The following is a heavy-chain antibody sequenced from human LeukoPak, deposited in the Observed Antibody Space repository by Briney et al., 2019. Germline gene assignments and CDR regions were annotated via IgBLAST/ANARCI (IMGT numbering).Heavy chain of an antibody. CDR2: INSDGSVT. CDR1: GFTLSSYW. J-gene: IGHJ4*02. D-gene: IGHD1-26*01. CDR3: VTDRYSDSAFGD. V-gene: IGHV3-74*01. Sequence: GGSLRLSCAASGFTLSSYWIHWVRQAPGKGLVWVSRINSDGSVTNYADSVEGRFTISRDNAKNTLYLQMNDLRAEDTAVYYCVTDRYSDSAFGDWGQGTLVTVSS.